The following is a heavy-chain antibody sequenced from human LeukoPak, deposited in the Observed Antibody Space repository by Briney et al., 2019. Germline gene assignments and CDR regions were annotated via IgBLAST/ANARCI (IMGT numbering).Heavy chain of an antibody. CDR1: GFTFSTYS. V-gene: IGHV3-48*01. Sequence: GGSLRLSCAASGFTFSTYSMNWVRQAPGKGLEWVSYISSSSSSMYYADSVKGRFTISRDNAKNSLYLQMNSLRAEDTAVYYCTRDLGVGRKPNAFDIWGQGTVVTVSS. J-gene: IGHJ3*02. CDR3: TRDLGVGRKPNAFDI. CDR2: ISSSSSSM. D-gene: IGHD1-14*01.